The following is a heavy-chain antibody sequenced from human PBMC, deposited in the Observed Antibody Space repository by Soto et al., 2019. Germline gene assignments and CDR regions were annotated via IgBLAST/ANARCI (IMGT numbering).Heavy chain of an antibody. J-gene: IGHJ6*02. CDR2: IYYSGST. D-gene: IGHD2-2*02. CDR1: GGSISSSSYY. CDR3: ARGGYCSRTSCYTKLYYYYGMDV. Sequence: SETLSLTCTVSGGSISSSSYYWGWIRQPPGKGLEWIGSIYYSGSTYYNPSLKSRVTISVDTSKNQFSLKLSSVTAADTAVYYGARGGYCSRTSCYTKLYYYYGMDVWGQGTTVTVSS. V-gene: IGHV4-39*01.